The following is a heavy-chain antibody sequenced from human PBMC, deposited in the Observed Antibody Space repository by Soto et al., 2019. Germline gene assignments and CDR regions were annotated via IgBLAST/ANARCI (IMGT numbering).Heavy chain of an antibody. CDR3: AKDSRRSHWYFDL. V-gene: IGHV3-30*18. Sequence: QVQLVESGGGVVQPGRSLRLSCAASGFTFSSYGMHWVRQAPGKGLEWVAVISYDGSNKYYADSVKGRFTISRDNSKNTLYLQMNSLRAEDTAVYYCAKDSRRSHWYFDLWGRGTLVTVSS. D-gene: IGHD1-26*01. J-gene: IGHJ2*01. CDR2: ISYDGSNK. CDR1: GFTFSSYG.